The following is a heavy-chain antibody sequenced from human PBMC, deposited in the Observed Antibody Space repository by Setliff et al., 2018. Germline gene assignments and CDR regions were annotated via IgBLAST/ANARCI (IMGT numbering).Heavy chain of an antibody. J-gene: IGHJ6*02. CDR1: GGSISSYY. CDR2: IYIGGSA. V-gene: IGHV4-4*07. D-gene: IGHD5-18*01. CDR3: ARGRGYSYGSTFHYYYGMDV. Sequence: SETLSLTCTVSGGSISSYYWSWIRQPAGKGLEWIGHIYIGGSANYNPSLKSRVTMSIDTSKNQFSLKLSSVTAADTAVYYCARGRGYSYGSTFHYYYGMDVWGQGTTVTVSS.